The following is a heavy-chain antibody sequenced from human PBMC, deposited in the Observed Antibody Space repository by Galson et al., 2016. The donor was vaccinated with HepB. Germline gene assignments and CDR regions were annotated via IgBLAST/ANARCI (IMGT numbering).Heavy chain of an antibody. D-gene: IGHD6-13*01. J-gene: IGHJ4*02. Sequence: SETLSLTCTVSGGSISSNNYYWAWIRLPPGTGLAWIGSIYYSGSTYYNPSLKSRVTMSVDTSKNQFSLKLSSVTAADTAVYYCARVRIAAAGTFRHFDYWGQGTLVTVSS. CDR2: IYYSGST. V-gene: IGHV4-39*07. CDR1: GGSISSNNYY. CDR3: ARVRIAAAGTFRHFDY.